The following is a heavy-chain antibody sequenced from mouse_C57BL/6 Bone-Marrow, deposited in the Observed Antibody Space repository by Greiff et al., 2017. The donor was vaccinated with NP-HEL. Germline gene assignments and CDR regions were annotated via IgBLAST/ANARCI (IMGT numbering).Heavy chain of an antibody. J-gene: IGHJ3*01. CDR2: INPNNGGT. V-gene: IGHV1-26*01. CDR1: GYTFTDYY. Sequence: VQLQQSGPELVKPGASVKISCKASGYTFTDYYMNWVKQSHGKSLEWIGDINPNNGGTSYNQKFKGKATLTVDKSSSTAYMELRSLTSEDSAVYYCARLLAWFAYWGQGTLVTVSA. CDR3: ARLLAWFAY.